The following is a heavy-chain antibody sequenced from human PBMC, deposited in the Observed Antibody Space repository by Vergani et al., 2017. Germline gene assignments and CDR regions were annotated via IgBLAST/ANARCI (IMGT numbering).Heavy chain of an antibody. CDR2: IDPSDSYT. D-gene: IGHD3-22*01. Sequence: EVQLVQSGAEVKKPGESLRISCKGSRYSFTSYWISWVRQMPGKGLEWMGRIDPSDSYTNYSPSFQGHVTISADKAISTAYLQWSSLKPSDTAMYYCARVGWSYYDSSGYYYAPGGWFDPWGQGTLVTVSS. J-gene: IGHJ5*02. V-gene: IGHV5-10-1*03. CDR1: RYSFTSYW. CDR3: ARVGWSYYDSSGYYYAPGGWFDP.